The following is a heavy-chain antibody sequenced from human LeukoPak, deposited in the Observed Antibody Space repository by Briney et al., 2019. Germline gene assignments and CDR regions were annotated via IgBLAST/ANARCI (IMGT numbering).Heavy chain of an antibody. V-gene: IGHV1-69*04. Sequence: GASVKVSCKASGGTFSSYAISWVRQAPGQGLEWMGRIIPILGIANYAQKFQGRVTITADKSTSTAYMELSSLRSEDTAVYYCVRDDSMTLGYWGQGTLVTVSS. D-gene: IGHD3-10*01. CDR2: IIPILGIA. CDR3: VRDDSMTLGY. J-gene: IGHJ4*02. CDR1: GGTFSSYA.